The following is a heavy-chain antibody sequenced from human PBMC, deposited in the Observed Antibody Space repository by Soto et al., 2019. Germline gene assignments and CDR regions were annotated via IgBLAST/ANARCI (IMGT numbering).Heavy chain of an antibody. CDR1: GFTFSDYY. J-gene: IGHJ6*03. Sequence: GGSLRLSFAASGFTFSDYYMSWIRQAPGKGLEWVSYISSSGSTIYYADSVKGRFTNSRDKAKNSLYLQMNSLRAEDTAVYYCARNERSCSSTSCYWYYYYYMDVWGKGTTVTVSS. CDR3: ARNERSCSSTSCYWYYYYYMDV. V-gene: IGHV3-11*01. CDR2: ISSSGSTI. D-gene: IGHD2-2*01.